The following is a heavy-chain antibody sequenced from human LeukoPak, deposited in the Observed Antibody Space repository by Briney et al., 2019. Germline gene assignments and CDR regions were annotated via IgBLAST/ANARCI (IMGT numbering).Heavy chain of an antibody. Sequence: GASVKVSCKASGYTFTSYGISWVRQAPGQGLEWMGWISAYNGITNYAQKFQGKVTMTRDTSISTAHMELSRLRSDDTAVYYCARDYYYDSSGYYYLPSSFDYWGQGTLVTVSS. CDR3: ARDYYYDSSGYYYLPSSFDY. CDR2: ISAYNGIT. CDR1: GYTFTSYG. V-gene: IGHV1-18*01. J-gene: IGHJ4*02. D-gene: IGHD3-22*01.